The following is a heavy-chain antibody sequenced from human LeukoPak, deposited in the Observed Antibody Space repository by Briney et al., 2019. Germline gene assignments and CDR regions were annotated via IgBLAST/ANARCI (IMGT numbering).Heavy chain of an antibody. CDR3: AREPKYCSGGSCSTYFDY. J-gene: IGHJ4*02. CDR1: GGTFISYA. Sequence: SVKVSCKASGGTFISYAISWVRQAPGQGLEWMGGIIPIFGTANYAQKFQGRVTITADESASTAYMELSSLRSEDTAVYYCAREPKYCSGGSCSTYFDYWGQGTLVTVSS. CDR2: IIPIFGTA. V-gene: IGHV1-69*13. D-gene: IGHD2-15*01.